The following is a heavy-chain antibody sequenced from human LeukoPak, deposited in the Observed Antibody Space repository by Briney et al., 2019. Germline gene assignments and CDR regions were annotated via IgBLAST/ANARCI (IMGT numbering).Heavy chain of an antibody. CDR1: GYSISSGYY. V-gene: IGHV4-38-2*01. D-gene: IGHD2-2*01. Sequence: SETLSLTCAVSGYSISSGYYWGWIRQPPGKGLEWIGSIYHSGSTYYNPSLKSRVTISVDTSKNQFSLKLSSVTAADTAVYYCASQQLPHNWGQGTLVTVSS. J-gene: IGHJ4*02. CDR3: ASQQLPHN. CDR2: IYHSGST.